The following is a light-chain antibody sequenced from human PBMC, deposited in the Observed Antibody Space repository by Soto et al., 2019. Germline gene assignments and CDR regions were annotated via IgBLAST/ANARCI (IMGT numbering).Light chain of an antibody. CDR3: QQYYTTPPT. CDR2: WAS. J-gene: IGKJ3*01. CDR1: QSLLYSSNNKNY. Sequence: DIVMTQSPDSLAVSLGERATLNCKSSQSLLYSSNNKNYLAWYQQKPGQPPNLLIYWASTRESGVPDRFSGSGSGTDFTLTISSLQTEDVAVYYCQQYYTTPPTFGPGTKVDIK. V-gene: IGKV4-1*01.